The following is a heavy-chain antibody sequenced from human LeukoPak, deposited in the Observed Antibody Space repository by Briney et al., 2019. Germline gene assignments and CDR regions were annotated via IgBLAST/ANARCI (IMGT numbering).Heavy chain of an antibody. CDR1: GGSYSGYY. J-gene: IGHJ6*02. CDR2: MNHSGST. Sequence: SETLSLTCAVYGGSYSGYYWSWIRQPPGKGVEWVGEMNHSGSTNYNPSLKSRVSISVHTAKNQFSLKVNSVTAADTAVYYCARGGFAAAGASFYYGMDVWGQGTTVTVSS. V-gene: IGHV4-34*01. CDR3: ARGGFAAAGASFYYGMDV. D-gene: IGHD6-13*01.